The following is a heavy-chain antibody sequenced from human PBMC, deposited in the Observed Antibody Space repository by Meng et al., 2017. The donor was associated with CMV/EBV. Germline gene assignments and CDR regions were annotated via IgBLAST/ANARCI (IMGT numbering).Heavy chain of an antibody. V-gene: IGHV1-2*02. CDR3: AREIPITMVRGVITQRPEYYYYYGMDV. Sequence: VRQDSGQGLEWMRWINPNSGGTNYAQKFQGRVTMTRDTSISTAYMELSRLRSDDTAVYYCAREIPITMVRGVITQRPEYYYYYGMDVWGQGTTVTVSS. D-gene: IGHD3-10*01. CDR2: INPNSGGT. J-gene: IGHJ6*02.